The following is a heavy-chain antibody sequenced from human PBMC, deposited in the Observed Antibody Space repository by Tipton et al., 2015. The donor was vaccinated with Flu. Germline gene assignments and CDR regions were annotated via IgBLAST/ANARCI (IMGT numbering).Heavy chain of an antibody. J-gene: IGHJ3*02. V-gene: IGHV4-39*06. CDR1: SGSIRSTNYF. CDR3: ARGGNGIAFDI. Sequence: TLSLTCTVSSGSIRSTNYFCAWIRQPPGKRLELIGYMYNGGSTNYNPSLKSRVTISVDTSENQFTLKLRSVAAADTAVYYCARGGNGIAFDIWGQGTMVTVSS. D-gene: IGHD2-8*01. CDR2: MYNGGST.